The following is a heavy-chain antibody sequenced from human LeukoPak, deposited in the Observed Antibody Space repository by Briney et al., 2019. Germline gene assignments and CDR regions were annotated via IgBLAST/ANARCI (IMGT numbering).Heavy chain of an antibody. V-gene: IGHV4-28*01. CDR2: IYYTGST. Sequence: SETLSLTCAVSDYAISSNSWWGWVRQPPGKGLEWIGYIYYTGSTYYNPSLKSRVTMSVDTSKNHFSLKLTSVTAGDTAVYYCARKVAGLSYFDNWGQGTPVTVSS. J-gene: IGHJ4*02. CDR1: DYAISSNSW. D-gene: IGHD6-19*01. CDR3: ARKVAGLSYFDN.